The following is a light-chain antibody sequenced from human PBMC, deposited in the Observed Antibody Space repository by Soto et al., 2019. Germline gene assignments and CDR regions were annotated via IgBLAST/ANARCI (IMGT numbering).Light chain of an antibody. CDR1: SSDVGGYNY. V-gene: IGLV2-14*03. CDR3: SSYKSSSTRYV. J-gene: IGLJ1*01. Sequence: QSVLTQPASVSGSPGQSITISCTGTSSDVGGYNYVSWYQQHPGKAPKLMIYDVSNRPSGVSNRFSASKSGNTASLTISGLQAEDEADYYCSSYKSSSTRYVFGTGTKLTVL. CDR2: DVS.